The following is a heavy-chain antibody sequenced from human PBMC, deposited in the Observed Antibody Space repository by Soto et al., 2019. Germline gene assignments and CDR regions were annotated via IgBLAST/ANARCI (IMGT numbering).Heavy chain of an antibody. CDR3: ARGGITVTFDY. CDR2: IYHSGST. V-gene: IGHV4-30-2*01. J-gene: IGHJ4*02. D-gene: IGHD4-17*01. CDR1: GGSISSGGYS. Sequence: SSETLSLTCAVSGGSISSGGYSWSWIRQPPGKGLEWIGYIYHSGSTYYNPSLKSRVTISVDRSKNQFSLKLSSVTAADTAVYYCARGGITVTFDYWGQGTLVTVSS.